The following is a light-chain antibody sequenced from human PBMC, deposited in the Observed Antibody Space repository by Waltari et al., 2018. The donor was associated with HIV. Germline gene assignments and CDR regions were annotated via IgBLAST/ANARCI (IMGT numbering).Light chain of an antibody. J-gene: IGLJ3*02. CDR1: SSNIGNNA. Sequence: QSVLTQPPSVSEAPRQRVTISCSGSSSNIGNNAVNWYQQLPGKAPKLLIYYNDLLSSGVSDRFSGSKSGTSASLAISGLQSEDEADYYCAAWDDSLHGVVVGGGTKLTVL. V-gene: IGLV1-36*01. CDR2: YND. CDR3: AAWDDSLHGVV.